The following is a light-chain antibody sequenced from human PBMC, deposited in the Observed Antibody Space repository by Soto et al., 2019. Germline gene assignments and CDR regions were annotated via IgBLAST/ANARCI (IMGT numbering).Light chain of an antibody. CDR1: SSDVGGYNY. V-gene: IGLV2-8*01. CDR2: EVS. J-gene: IGLJ1*01. Sequence: QSVLTQPPSASGSPGQSVTISCTGTSSDVGGYNYVSWYQQYPGKAPKVMIYEVSKRPSGVPDRFSGSKSGNTAALTVSGLQADDEAAYYCCSYEGSNGIYVFGTGTKLTVL. CDR3: CSYEGSNGIYV.